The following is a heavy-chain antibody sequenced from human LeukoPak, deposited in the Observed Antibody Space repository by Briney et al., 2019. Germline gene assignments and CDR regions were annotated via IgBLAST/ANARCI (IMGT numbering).Heavy chain of an antibody. D-gene: IGHD5-12*01. J-gene: IGHJ4*02. CDR2: INNSRST. Sequence: PSETLSLTCAVSGGSFSGYYLSWIRQPPGKGLEWIGEINNSRSTNYNPSLKSRVTISVDTTKNQFSLKLSSVTGADTAVYYWARDGGLRAFDYWGQGTLVTVSS. CDR3: ARDGGLRAFDY. V-gene: IGHV4-34*01. CDR1: GGSFSGYY.